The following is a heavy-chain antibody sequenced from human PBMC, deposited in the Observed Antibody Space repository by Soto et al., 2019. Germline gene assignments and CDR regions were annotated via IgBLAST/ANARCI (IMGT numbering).Heavy chain of an antibody. D-gene: IGHD1-26*01. Sequence: QVQLVESGGGVVQPGRSLRLSCAASGFTFSSYGMHWVRQAPGKGLEWVAVIWYDGSNKYYADFVKGRFTISRDNSKNTLYLQMNSLRAEDTAVYYCARDGGVGATTVDYFDYWGQGTLVTVSS. CDR1: GFTFSSYG. CDR2: IWYDGSNK. V-gene: IGHV3-33*01. J-gene: IGHJ4*02. CDR3: ARDGGVGATTVDYFDY.